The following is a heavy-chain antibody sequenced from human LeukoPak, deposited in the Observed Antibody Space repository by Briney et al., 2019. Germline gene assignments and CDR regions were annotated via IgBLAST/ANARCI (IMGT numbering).Heavy chain of an antibody. D-gene: IGHD2-15*01. CDR2: IRFDGSNK. CDR3: AKRLCSGGSCYGIDY. V-gene: IGHV3-30*02. Sequence: GGSLRLSCVASGFTFSNSGMYWVRQAPGKGLEWVAFIRFDGSNKYYADSVQGRFTISRDNSRNTLYLQMNSLRPEDTAVYYCAKRLCSGGSCYGIDYWGQGTLVTVSS. J-gene: IGHJ4*02. CDR1: GFTFSNSG.